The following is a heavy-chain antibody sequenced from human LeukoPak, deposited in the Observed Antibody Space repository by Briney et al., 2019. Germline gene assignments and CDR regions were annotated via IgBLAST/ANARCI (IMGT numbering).Heavy chain of an antibody. J-gene: IGHJ4*02. CDR2: ISGSGGST. CDR3: ARGIDY. Sequence: GGSLRLSCAASGFTFSSYGMSWVRQAPGKGLEWVSAISGSGGSTYYADSVKGRFTISRDTSKNMVFLQMNSLRVEDTAVYYCARGIDYWGRGTLVTVSS. CDR1: GFTFSSYG. V-gene: IGHV3-23*01.